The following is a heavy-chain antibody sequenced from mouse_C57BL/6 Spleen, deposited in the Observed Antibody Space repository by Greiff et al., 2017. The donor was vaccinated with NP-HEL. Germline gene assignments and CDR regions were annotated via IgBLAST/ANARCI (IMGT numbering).Heavy chain of an antibody. J-gene: IGHJ4*01. V-gene: IGHV5-17*01. CDR1: GFTFSDYG. CDR3: ARNGGSSYYYAMDY. CDR2: ISSGSSTI. Sequence: EVQLVESGGGLVKPGGSLKLSCAASGFTFSDYGMHWVRQAPEKGLEWFAYISSGSSTIYYADTVKGRFNISRDNAKNTLFLQMTSLRSEDTAMYYCARNGGSSYYYAMDYWGQGTSVTVSS. D-gene: IGHD1-1*01.